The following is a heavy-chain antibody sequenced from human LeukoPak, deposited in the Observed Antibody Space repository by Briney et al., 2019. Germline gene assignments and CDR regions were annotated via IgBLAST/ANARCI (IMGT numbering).Heavy chain of an antibody. J-gene: IGHJ4*03. D-gene: IGHD1-1*01. CDR1: GGSISSYY. CDR2: IYYSGST. CDR3: ARQWDVGRYKPVFDN. V-gene: IGHV4-59*08. Sequence: PSETLSLTCTVSGGSISSYYWSWIRQPPGKGLEWIGYIYYSGSTNYNPSLKSRVTISVDTSKNQFSLKLSSVTAADTAVYYFARQWDVGRYKPVFDNGCHGTLVSV.